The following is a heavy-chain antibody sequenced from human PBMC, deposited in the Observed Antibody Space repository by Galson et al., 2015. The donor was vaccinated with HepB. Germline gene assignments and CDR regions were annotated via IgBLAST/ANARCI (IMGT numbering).Heavy chain of an antibody. CDR3: AREPYQPLLYHFDY. Sequence: SVKVSCKASGYTFTSYAMNWVRQAPGQGLEWMGWINTNTGNPTYAQGFTGRFVFSLDTSVSTAYLQISSLKAEDTAVYYCAREPYQPLLYHFDYWGQGTLVTVSS. CDR1: GYTFTSYA. V-gene: IGHV7-4-1*02. D-gene: IGHD2-2*02. CDR2: INTNTGNP. J-gene: IGHJ4*02.